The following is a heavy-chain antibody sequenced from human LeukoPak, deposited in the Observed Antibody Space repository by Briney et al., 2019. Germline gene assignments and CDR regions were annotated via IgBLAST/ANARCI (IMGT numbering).Heavy chain of an antibody. CDR3: ARVSSIEYYYYYYMGV. CDR1: GYNFTSYD. J-gene: IGHJ6*03. V-gene: IGHV1-18*01. D-gene: IGHD2-15*01. Sequence: ASVKVSCKASGYNFTSYDISWVRQAPGQGLEWMGWISAYNGNTNYAQKLQGRVTMTADTSTSTAYMELRSLRCDDTAVYYCARVSSIEYYYYYYMGVWGKGTPGTVSS. CDR2: ISAYNGNT.